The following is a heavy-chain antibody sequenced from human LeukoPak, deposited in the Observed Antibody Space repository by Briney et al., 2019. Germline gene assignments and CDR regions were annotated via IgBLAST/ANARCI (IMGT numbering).Heavy chain of an antibody. D-gene: IGHD3-10*01. J-gene: IGHJ4*02. CDR1: GYTLTSYG. CDR3: ARGSSVYDY. Sequence: ASVKLSYKASGYTLTSYGITWVRQAPGQGLEWMGWINAYNGNPHYAQKLQGRVTMTTDTSTGTAYMELRSLRSDDTAVYYCARGSSVYDYWGQETLVTVSS. CDR2: INAYNGNP. V-gene: IGHV1-18*01.